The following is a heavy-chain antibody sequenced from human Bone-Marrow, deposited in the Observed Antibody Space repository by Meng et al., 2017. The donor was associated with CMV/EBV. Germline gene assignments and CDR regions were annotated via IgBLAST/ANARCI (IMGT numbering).Heavy chain of an antibody. CDR2: ISSSGSTI. CDR3: ARTSMVYYYYGMDV. CDR1: GFTFSSFE. J-gene: IGHJ6*02. V-gene: IGHV3-48*03. Sequence: GGSLRLSCAASGFTFSSFEMNWVRQAPGKGLEWVSYISSSGSTIYYADSVKGRFTISRDNAKNSLYLQMNSLRAEDTAVYYCARTSMVYYYYGMDVWGQGTTVTVPS. D-gene: IGHD3-10*01.